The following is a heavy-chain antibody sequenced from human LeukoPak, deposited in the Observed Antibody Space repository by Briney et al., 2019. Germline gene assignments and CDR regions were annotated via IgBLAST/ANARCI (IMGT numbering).Heavy chain of an antibody. CDR2: LYHGGST. J-gene: IGHJ6*03. D-gene: IGHD6-6*01. CDR1: GVIVRSNY. Sequence: GGSLRLSCVGSGVIVRSNYMTWVRQAPGKGLEWVSILYHGGSTYYADSVKGRFTISRDNSKNTLYLQMNSLRTEDTALYYCARDGSSSTYYYYYMDVWGKGTTVTVSS. CDR3: ARDGSSSTYYYYYMDV. V-gene: IGHV3-66*02.